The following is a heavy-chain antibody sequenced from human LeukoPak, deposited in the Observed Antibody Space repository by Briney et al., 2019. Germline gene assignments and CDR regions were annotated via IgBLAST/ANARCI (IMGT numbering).Heavy chain of an antibody. V-gene: IGHV3-66*01. CDR2: IYSGGST. J-gene: IGHJ4*02. CDR3: ASSGSIAARLTY. D-gene: IGHD6-6*01. Sequence: PGGSLRLSCAASGFTVSSDYMSWVRQAPGKGLEWVSVIYSGGSTYYADSVKGRFTISRDNSKNTLFLQMNSLRAGDTAVYYCASSGSIAARLTYWGRGTLVTVSS. CDR1: GFTVSSDY.